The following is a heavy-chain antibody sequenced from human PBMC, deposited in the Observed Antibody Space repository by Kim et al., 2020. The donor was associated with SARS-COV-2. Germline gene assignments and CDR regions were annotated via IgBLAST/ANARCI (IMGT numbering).Heavy chain of an antibody. Sequence: SVKGRFTISRDNSKNTMYLQMNSLRAEDTAVYYCARVEAAAGTGGRYFDYWGQGTLVTVSS. D-gene: IGHD6-13*01. CDR3: ARVEAAAGTGGRYFDY. J-gene: IGHJ4*02. V-gene: IGHV3-30*07.